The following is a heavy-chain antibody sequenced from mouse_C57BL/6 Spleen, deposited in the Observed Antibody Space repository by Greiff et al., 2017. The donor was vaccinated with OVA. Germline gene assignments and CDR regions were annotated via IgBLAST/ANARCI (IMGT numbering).Heavy chain of an antibody. CDR2: INPYNGGT. J-gene: IGHJ2*01. V-gene: IGHV1-19*01. Sequence: EVQLVESGPVLVKPGASVKMSCKASGYTFTDYYMNWVKQSHGKSLEWIGVINPYNGGTSYNQKFKGKATLTVDKSSSTAYMELNSLTSEDSAVYYCARSGTNWYYFDYWGQGTTLTVSS. D-gene: IGHD4-1*01. CDR1: GYTFTDYY. CDR3: ARSGTNWYYFDY.